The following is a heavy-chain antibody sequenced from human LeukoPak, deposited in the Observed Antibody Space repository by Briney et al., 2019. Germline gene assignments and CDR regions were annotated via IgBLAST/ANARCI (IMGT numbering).Heavy chain of an antibody. D-gene: IGHD6-13*01. CDR1: GFTFSSYA. J-gene: IGHJ4*02. V-gene: IGHV3-21*01. CDR2: ISSSSTYI. CDR3: ARGRPSRIAAAFDYFDY. Sequence: GSLRLSCAASGFTFSSYAMSWVRQAPGKGLEWVSSISSSSTYIYYADSLKGRFTISRDNAKNSLYLQMNSLRAEDTAVYYCARGRPSRIAAAFDYFDYWGQGTLVTVSS.